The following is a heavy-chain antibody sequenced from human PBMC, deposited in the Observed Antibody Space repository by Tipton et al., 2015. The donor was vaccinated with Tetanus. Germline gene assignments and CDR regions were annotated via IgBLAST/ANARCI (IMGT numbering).Heavy chain of an antibody. CDR3: ARDPAVLRFLEWLPDWYFAL. Sequence: TLSLTCDVSGGPVSSSNWWSWVRQAPGKGLEWIGNIYHRGSTYYNPSLKSRVTISVDTSKNQFSLKLSSVTAADTAVYYCARDPAVLRFLEWLPDWYFALWGRGTLVTVSS. CDR2: IYHRGST. J-gene: IGHJ2*01. CDR1: GGPVSSSNW. V-gene: IGHV4-4*02. D-gene: IGHD3-3*01.